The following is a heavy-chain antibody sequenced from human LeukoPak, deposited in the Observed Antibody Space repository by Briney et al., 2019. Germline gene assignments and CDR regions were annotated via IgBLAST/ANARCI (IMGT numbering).Heavy chain of an antibody. Sequence: GGSLRLSCAASGSTFSSYSMNRVRQAPGKGLEWVSSISSSSDHIAYADSVKGRFTISRDNAKNALYLQVNSLRAEDTAVYYCARGVVPAAFDYWGQGTLVTVSS. V-gene: IGHV3-21*01. CDR2: ISSSSDHI. CDR1: GSTFSSYS. CDR3: ARGVVPAAFDY. D-gene: IGHD2-2*01. J-gene: IGHJ4*02.